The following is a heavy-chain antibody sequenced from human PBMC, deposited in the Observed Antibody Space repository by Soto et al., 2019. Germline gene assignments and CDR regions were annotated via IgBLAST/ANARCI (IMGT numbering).Heavy chain of an antibody. CDR3: ARGLAPGAFDI. CDR1: GGTFSSYA. Sequence: SVKVSCKASGGTFSSYAISWVRQAPGQGLEWMGGIIPIFGTANYAQKFQGRVTITADNSKNTLYLQMNSLRAEDTAVYYCARGLAPGAFDIWGQGTMVTVSS. V-gene: IGHV1-69*06. D-gene: IGHD3-16*01. J-gene: IGHJ3*02. CDR2: IIPIFGTA.